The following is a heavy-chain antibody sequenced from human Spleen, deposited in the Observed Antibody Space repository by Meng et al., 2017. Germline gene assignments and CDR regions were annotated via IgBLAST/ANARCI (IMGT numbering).Heavy chain of an antibody. CDR1: GYNFPDYY. D-gene: IGHD5-18*01. Sequence: SVKVSCQPSGYNFPDYYIHWVRQAPGQGLEWMGRIDPKNGDTHYAQKFQGRVTMPRDTSISTAYMDLSGLRSDDTAVYYCAKTLPGYTYGYFDYWGQGTLVTVSS. V-gene: IGHV1-2*06. J-gene: IGHJ4*02. CDR2: IDPKNGDT. CDR3: AKTLPGYTYGYFDY.